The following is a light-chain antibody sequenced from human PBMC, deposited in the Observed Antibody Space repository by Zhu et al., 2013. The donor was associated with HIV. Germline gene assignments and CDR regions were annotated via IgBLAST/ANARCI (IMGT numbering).Light chain of an antibody. V-gene: IGLV2-14*01. CDR1: SSDVGGYNY. Sequence: QSALTQPASVSGSPGQSITISCTGTSSDVGGYNYVSWYQQHPGKAPKLMIYEVSNRPSGVSNRFSGSKSGNTASLTISGLQAEDEADYYCSSNVGSNSLVFGGGTKLTVL. J-gene: IGLJ2*01. CDR3: SSNVGSNSLV. CDR2: EVS.